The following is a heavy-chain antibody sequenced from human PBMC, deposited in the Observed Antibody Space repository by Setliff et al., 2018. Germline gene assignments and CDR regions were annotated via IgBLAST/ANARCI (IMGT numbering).Heavy chain of an antibody. J-gene: IGHJ4*02. V-gene: IGHV1-18*01. CDR3: ARSPSSSWYFPPDY. D-gene: IGHD6-13*01. Sequence: ASVKVSCKASGYTFTSYGISWVRQAPGQGLEWMGWISAYNGNTNYAQKLQGRVTMTTDTSTSTAYMELSSLRSEDTAVYYCARSPSSSWYFPPDYWGQGTLVTAPQ. CDR2: ISAYNGNT. CDR1: GYTFTSYG.